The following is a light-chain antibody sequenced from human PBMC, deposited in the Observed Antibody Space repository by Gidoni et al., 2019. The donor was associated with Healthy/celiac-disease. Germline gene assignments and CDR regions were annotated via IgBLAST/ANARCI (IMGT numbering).Light chain of an antibody. CDR3: SSYTSSSTWV. CDR1: SSDVGGYNY. J-gene: IGLJ3*02. CDR2: EVS. Sequence: QSALTQPASVSGSPGPSITISCTGTSSDVGGYNYVSWYQQHPGKAPKLMIYEVSNRPPGVPDRFSGSKSGNTASLTISGLQAEDEADYYCSSYTSSSTWVFGGGTKLTVL. V-gene: IGLV2-14*01.